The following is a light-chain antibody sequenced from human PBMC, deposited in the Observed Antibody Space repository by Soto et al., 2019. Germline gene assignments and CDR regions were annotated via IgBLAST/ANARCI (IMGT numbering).Light chain of an antibody. J-gene: IGKJ5*01. CDR1: QSVSSSY. Sequence: EIVLTQSPGTLSLSPGERATLSCRAGQSVSSSYLAWYQQKPGQAPRLLIYGASTRATGIPARFSGSGSGTEFTLTISSLQPDDFATYYCQQYNSPITFGQGTRLEIK. V-gene: IGKV3-20*01. CDR2: GAS. CDR3: QQYNSPIT.